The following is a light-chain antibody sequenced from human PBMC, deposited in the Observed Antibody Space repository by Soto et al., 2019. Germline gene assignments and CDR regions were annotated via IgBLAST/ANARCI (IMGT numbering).Light chain of an antibody. Sequence: EIVMTQSPATLSVSPGEIATLSCWASQSVTSNYLAWYQQKPGQAPRLLVYGASSRATGISDRFSGSGSGTDFTLTISRLEPEYFAVYYCQHYVSPPITFGQGTRLEIK. V-gene: IGKV3-20*01. CDR3: QHYVSPPIT. J-gene: IGKJ5*01. CDR1: QSVTSNY. CDR2: GAS.